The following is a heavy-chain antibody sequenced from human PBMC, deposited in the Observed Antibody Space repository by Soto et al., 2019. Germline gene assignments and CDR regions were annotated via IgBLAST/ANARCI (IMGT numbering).Heavy chain of an antibody. CDR3: ARVSTGDTAPNYFDF. V-gene: IGHV3-33*01. CDR1: GFTVSYYG. D-gene: IGHD2-21*02. Sequence: QVHLVESGGGVVQPGTSLRLSCAASGFTVSYYGMHWVRQAPGQGLEWVAFIWFDGTREFYTDSVKGRFSISRDNSNNTLYLQMNSLTAEDTALYYCARVSTGDTAPNYFDFWGQGTLVTVSS. CDR2: IWFDGTRE. J-gene: IGHJ4*02.